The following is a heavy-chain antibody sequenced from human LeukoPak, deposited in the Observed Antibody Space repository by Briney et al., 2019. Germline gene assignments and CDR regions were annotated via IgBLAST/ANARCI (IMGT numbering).Heavy chain of an antibody. D-gene: IGHD3-22*01. CDR1: GFTFGTYA. J-gene: IGHJ4*02. CDR2: ITASGDRT. CDR3: AKGPRDYYDSSGYYGTYYFDY. Sequence: GGSLRLSCAASGFTFGTYAMSWVRQAPGKGLEWVCAITASGDRTYYADSVRGRFIISRDNSKNTLSLQMNSLRAEDTAVYYCAKGPRDYYDSSGYYGTYYFDYWGQGTLVTVSS. V-gene: IGHV3-23*01.